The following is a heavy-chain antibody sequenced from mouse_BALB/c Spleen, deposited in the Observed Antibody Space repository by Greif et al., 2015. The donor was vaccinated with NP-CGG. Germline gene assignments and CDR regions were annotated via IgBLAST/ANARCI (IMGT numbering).Heavy chain of an antibody. CDR3: ARTGGYLNFDY. D-gene: IGHD2-2*01. J-gene: IGHJ2*01. V-gene: IGHV1S81*02. CDR2: INPSNGRT. CDR1: GYTFTSYW. Sequence: VQLQQSGAELVKPGASVKLSCKASGYTFTSYWMHWVKQRPGQGLEWIGEINPSNGRTNYNEKFKSKATLTVDKSSSTSYMQLSSLTSEDSAVYYCARTGGYLNFDYWGQGTTLTVSS.